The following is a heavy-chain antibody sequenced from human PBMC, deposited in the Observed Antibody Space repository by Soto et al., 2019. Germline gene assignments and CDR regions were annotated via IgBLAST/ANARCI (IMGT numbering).Heavy chain of an antibody. D-gene: IGHD3-16*01. CDR1: GLTVSSNY. CDR2: IFSDGNT. J-gene: IGHJ4*02. Sequence: EVQLVESGGDLIQPGGSLRLSCAASGLTVSSNYMSWVRQAPGKGLEWVAIIFSDGNTYHADSVKGRFTVSRDNSKNTLDLQMNTLRAEDTAVYYCAKGDFDCWGQGTLVTVSS. V-gene: IGHV3-53*01. CDR3: AKGDFDC.